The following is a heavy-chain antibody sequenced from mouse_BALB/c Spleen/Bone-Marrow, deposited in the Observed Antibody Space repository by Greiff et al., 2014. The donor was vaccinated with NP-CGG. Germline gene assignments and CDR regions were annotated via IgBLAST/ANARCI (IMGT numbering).Heavy chain of an antibody. CDR1: GYTFTSYW. CDR2: IYPGSGST. J-gene: IGHJ2*01. V-gene: IGHV1S22*01. CDR3: TREGPTGTGGDY. Sequence: LQQSGSELVRPGASVKLSCKASGYTFTSYWMHWEKQRPGQGLEWIGNIYPGSGSTNYDEKFKSKATLTVDTSSSTAYMQLSSLTSEDSAVYYCTREGPTGTGGDYWGQGTTLTVSS. D-gene: IGHD4-1*02.